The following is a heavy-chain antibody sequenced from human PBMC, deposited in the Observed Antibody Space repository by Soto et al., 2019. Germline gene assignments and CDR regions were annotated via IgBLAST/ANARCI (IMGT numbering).Heavy chain of an antibody. CDR2: ISSSSSTI. J-gene: IGHJ4*02. D-gene: IGHD6-19*01. V-gene: IGHV3-48*01. CDR3: AREFSYAFVSGWPFDY. Sequence: EVQLVESGGGLVQPGGSLRLSCAASGFTFSSYSMNWVRQAPGKGLEWVSYISSSSSTIYYADSVKGRFTISRDNAKNSLYLQMNSLRAEDTAVYYCAREFSYAFVSGWPFDYWGQGTLVTVSS. CDR1: GFTFSSYS.